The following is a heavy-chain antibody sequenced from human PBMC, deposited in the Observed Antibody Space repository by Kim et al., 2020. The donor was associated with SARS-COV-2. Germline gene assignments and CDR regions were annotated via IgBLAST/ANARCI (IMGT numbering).Heavy chain of an antibody. Sequence: IYYADSVKGRFTTYRDNAKNSLQLQMNSLKDDDTAIYHCVRDRMGGAFDIWGQGTLVTVSS. CDR3: VRDRMGGAFDI. CDR2: I. J-gene: IGHJ3*02. D-gene: IGHD3-16*01. V-gene: IGHV3-48*02.